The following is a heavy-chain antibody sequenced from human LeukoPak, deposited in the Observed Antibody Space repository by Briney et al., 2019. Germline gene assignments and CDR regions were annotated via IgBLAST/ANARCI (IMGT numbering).Heavy chain of an antibody. CDR1: GGSFSGYY. V-gene: IGHV4-34*01. J-gene: IGHJ4*02. Sequence: SETLSLTCAVYGGSFSGYYWSWIRQPPGKGLEWIGEINHSGSTNYNPSLKSRVTISVDTSKNQFSLKLSSVTAADTAVYYCARARGAVAIDYWGQGTLVTVSS. D-gene: IGHD6-19*01. CDR2: INHSGST. CDR3: ARARGAVAIDY.